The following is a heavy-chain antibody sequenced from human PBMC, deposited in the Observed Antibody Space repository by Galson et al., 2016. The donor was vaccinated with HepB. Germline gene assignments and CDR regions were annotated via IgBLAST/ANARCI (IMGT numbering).Heavy chain of an antibody. V-gene: IGHV2-70*11. CDR2: IDWDDDK. Sequence: PALVKPTQTLTLTCTLSGFSLSTSGMCVSWIRQPPGKALEWLARIDWDDDKYYNTSLKTRLTISKDTSKNQVVLTMRNMDPVDTATYYCARIQLAVAGPNYFDYWGQGTLVPVSS. CDR1: GFSLSTSGMC. D-gene: IGHD6-19*01. CDR3: ARIQLAVAGPNYFDY. J-gene: IGHJ4*02.